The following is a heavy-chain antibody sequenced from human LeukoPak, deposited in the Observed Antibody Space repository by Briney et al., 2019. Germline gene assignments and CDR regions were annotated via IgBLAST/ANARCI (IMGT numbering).Heavy chain of an antibody. CDR1: GFSFSSYE. J-gene: IGHJ4*02. D-gene: IGHD3-22*01. CDR2: ISSGGANI. V-gene: IGHV3-48*03. Sequence: PGGSLRLSCAASGFSFSSYEMNWVRQAPGTGLEWVSSISSGGANINYADSVWGRFTISRDNAKNSVYLQVNSLRAEDTAVYYCARDLGYEGRGFYHYFAYWGQGTLVTVSS. CDR3: ARDLGYEGRGFYHYFAY.